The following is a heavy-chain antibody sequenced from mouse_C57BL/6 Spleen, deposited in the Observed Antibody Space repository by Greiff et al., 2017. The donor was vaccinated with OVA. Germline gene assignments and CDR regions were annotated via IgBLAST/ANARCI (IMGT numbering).Heavy chain of an antibody. J-gene: IGHJ2*01. CDR3: ASDYYGSSFDY. V-gene: IGHV3-6*01. CDR2: ISYDGSN. Sequence: EVKLQESGPGLVKPSQSLSLTCSVTGYSITSGYYWNWIRQFPGNKLEWMGYISYDGSNNYNPSLKNRISITRDTSKNQFFLTLNSVTTEDTATYYCASDYYGSSFDYWGQGTTLTVSS. CDR1: GYSITSGYY. D-gene: IGHD1-1*01.